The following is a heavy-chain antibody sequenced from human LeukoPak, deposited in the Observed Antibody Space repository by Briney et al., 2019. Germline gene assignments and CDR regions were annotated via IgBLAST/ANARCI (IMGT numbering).Heavy chain of an antibody. V-gene: IGHV1-46*01. CDR3: ARDVRARQAPQPGQNYYYYGMDV. Sequence: GASVKVSCKASGYTFTSYSMHWVRQAPGQGLEWMGIINPSGGSTNYAQKFQGRVTMTRDTSTSTVYMELSSLRSEDTAVYYCARDVRARQAPQPGQNYYYYGMDVWGQGTTVTVSS. J-gene: IGHJ6*02. CDR2: INPSGGST. CDR1: GYTFTSYS. D-gene: IGHD1-14*01.